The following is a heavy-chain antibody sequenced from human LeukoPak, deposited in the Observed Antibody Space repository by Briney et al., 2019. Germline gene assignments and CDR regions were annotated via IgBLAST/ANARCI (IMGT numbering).Heavy chain of an antibody. V-gene: IGHV4-59*01. Sequence: SETLSLTCTVSGGPISSYYWSWIRQPPGKGLEWIGYIYYSGSTNYNPSLKSRVTISVDTSKNQFSLKLSSVTAADTAVYYCAREGGDYGDYYFDYWGQGTLVTVSS. CDR1: GGPISSYY. CDR3: AREGGDYGDYYFDY. J-gene: IGHJ4*02. CDR2: IYYSGST. D-gene: IGHD4-17*01.